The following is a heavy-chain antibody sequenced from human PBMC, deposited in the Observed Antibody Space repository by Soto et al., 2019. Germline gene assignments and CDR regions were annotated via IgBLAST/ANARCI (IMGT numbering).Heavy chain of an antibody. V-gene: IGHV3-7*02. CDR3: XXXRGXYRFDL. J-gene: IGHJ4*02. CDR1: GFTFSSHW. CDR2: IKQDGSEK. D-gene: IGHD6-19*01. Sequence: EVQLVESGGGLVQSGGSLRLSCAASGFTFSSHWMGWVRQAPGKGLEWVADIKQDGSEKYYVDSLKGRFTISRDNAKNSLYLQVXSLXXXXXXXXXXXXXRGXYRFDLWGQGTLVT.